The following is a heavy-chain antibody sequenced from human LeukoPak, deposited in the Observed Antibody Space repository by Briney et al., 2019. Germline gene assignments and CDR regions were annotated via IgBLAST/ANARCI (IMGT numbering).Heavy chain of an antibody. CDR1: GFTFSSYG. CDR3: ATHRGYSYGTAEDFDY. V-gene: IGHV3-33*01. J-gene: IGHJ4*02. Sequence: GGSLRLSCAASGFTFSSYGMHWVRQAPGKGLEWVAVIWYDGSNKYYADSVKGRFTISRDNSKNTLYLQMNGLRAEDTALYYCATHRGYSYGTAEDFDYWGQGTLVTVSS. CDR2: IWYDGSNK. D-gene: IGHD5-18*01.